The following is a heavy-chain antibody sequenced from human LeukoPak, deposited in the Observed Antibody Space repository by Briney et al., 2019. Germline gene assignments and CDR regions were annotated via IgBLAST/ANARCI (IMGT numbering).Heavy chain of an antibody. CDR3: AGILPGEDDAFDI. CDR1: GYSISSGYY. J-gene: IGHJ3*02. D-gene: IGHD3-10*01. V-gene: IGHV4-38-2*01. CDR2: IYHSGST. Sequence: SETLSLTCAVSGYSISSGYYWGWIRQPPGKGLEWSGSIYHSGSTYYNPSLKSRVTISLATSKNQFSLKLSSVTAADTAVYYCAGILPGEDDAFDIWGQGTMVTVSS.